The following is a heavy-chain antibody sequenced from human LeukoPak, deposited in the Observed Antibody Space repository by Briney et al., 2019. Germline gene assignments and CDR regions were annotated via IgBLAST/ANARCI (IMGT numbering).Heavy chain of an antibody. CDR2: ISSGGSII. V-gene: IGHV3-48*03. CDR3: ARPYCSSTSCYTGWFDP. Sequence: GGSLRLSCAASGFTFSSYEMNWVRQAPGKGLEWVSYISSGGSIIYYADSVKGRFTISRDYAKNSLSLQMNSLRAEDTAVYYCARPYCSSTSCYTGWFDPWGQGTLVTVSS. D-gene: IGHD2-2*02. CDR1: GFTFSSYE. J-gene: IGHJ5*02.